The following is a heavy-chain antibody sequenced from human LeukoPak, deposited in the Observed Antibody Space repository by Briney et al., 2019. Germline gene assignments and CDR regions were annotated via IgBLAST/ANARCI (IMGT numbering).Heavy chain of an antibody. D-gene: IGHD1-26*01. Sequence: GGSLRLSCAASGFTFSSYGMHWVRQAPGKGLEWVAFIRYDGSNKYYADSVKGRFTISRDNSKNTLYLQMNSLRAEDTAVYYCAKDDGEPYRYSGSYYGGCFDYWGQGTLVTVSS. J-gene: IGHJ4*02. CDR1: GFTFSSYG. CDR2: IRYDGSNK. V-gene: IGHV3-30*02. CDR3: AKDDGEPYRYSGSYYGGCFDY.